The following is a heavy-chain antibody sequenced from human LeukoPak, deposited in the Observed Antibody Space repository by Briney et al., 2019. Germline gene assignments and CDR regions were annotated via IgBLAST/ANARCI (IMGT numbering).Heavy chain of an antibody. CDR2: ISANNANR. CDR1: GYTFTSYG. V-gene: IGHV1-18*04. J-gene: IGHJ6*03. CDR3: ARGPEGYYYYYYMDV. Sequence: ASVKVSCKASGYTFTSYGISWVRQAPGQGLEWVGWISANNANRNYAQRFQGRVTITADKSTSTAYMELSSLRSEDTAVYYCARGPEGYYYYYYMDVWGKGTTVTVSS.